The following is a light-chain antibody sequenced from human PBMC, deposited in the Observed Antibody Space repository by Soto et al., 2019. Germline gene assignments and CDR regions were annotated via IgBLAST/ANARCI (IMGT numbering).Light chain of an antibody. V-gene: IGKV1-8*01. CDR1: QGISSY. CDR3: QQSYSTPPGT. CDR2: AAS. J-gene: IGKJ1*01. Sequence: AIRMAQSPSALSASTGERVTSSCRASQGISSYLAWYQQKPGKAPKLLIYAASTLQSGVPSRFSGSGSGTDFTLTISSLQPEDFATYYCQQSYSTPPGTFGQGTKVDIK.